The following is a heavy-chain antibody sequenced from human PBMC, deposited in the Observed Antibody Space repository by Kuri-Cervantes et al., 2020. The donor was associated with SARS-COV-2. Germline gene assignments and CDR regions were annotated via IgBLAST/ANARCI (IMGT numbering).Heavy chain of an antibody. CDR2: ISSSDSTT. CDR3: SRDRVSAAGTANY. J-gene: IGHJ4*02. V-gene: IGHV3-11*01. D-gene: IGHD6-13*01. Sequence: SCVASGFTFRDYYMSWIRQAPGKGLEWISYISSSDSTTYYADSVKGRFTISRDNAKRTLFLQMNSLRVDDTAVYYCSRDRVSAAGTANYWGQGALVTVSS. CDR1: GFTFRDYY.